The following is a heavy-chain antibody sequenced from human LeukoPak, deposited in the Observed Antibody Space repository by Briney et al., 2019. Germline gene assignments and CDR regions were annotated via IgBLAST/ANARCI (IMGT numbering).Heavy chain of an antibody. CDR2: IYYSGST. CDR1: GGSISSYY. CDR3: ARGDSSGYENAFDI. D-gene: IGHD3-22*01. Sequence: SETLSLTCTVSGGSISSYYWSWIRQPPGKGLEWIGYIYYSGSTNYNPSLKSRVTISVDTSKNQFSLKLSSVTAADAAVYYCARGDSSGYENAFDIWGQGTMVTVSS. V-gene: IGHV4-59*01. J-gene: IGHJ3*02.